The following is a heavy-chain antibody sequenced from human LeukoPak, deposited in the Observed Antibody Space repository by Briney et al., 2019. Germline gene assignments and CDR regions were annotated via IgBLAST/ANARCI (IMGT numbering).Heavy chain of an antibody. D-gene: IGHD2-2*01. Sequence: PSETLSLTCAVYGGSFSGYYWSWIRQPPGKGLEWIGEINHRGSTNYNPSLKSRVTISVDTSKNQFSLKLSSVTAADTAVYYCARVHPKYQLLPWGQGTLVTVSS. CDR3: ARVHPKYQLLP. CDR2: INHRGST. J-gene: IGHJ5*02. CDR1: GGSFSGYY. V-gene: IGHV4-34*01.